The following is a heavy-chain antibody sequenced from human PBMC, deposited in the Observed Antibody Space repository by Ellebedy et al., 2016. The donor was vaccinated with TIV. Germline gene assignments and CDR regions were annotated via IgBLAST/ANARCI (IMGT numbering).Heavy chain of an antibody. CDR1: GYTFTSYG. D-gene: IGHD1-26*01. CDR2: ISAYNGNT. J-gene: IGHJ3*02. V-gene: IGHV1-18*01. CDR3: ARGTSGSYYDSDDAFDI. Sequence: AASVKVSCKASGYTFTSYGISWVRQAHGQGLEWMGWISAYNGNTNYAQKLQGRVTMTTDTSTSTAYMELRRLRSDDTAVYYCARGTSGSYYDSDDAFDIWGQGTMVTVSS.